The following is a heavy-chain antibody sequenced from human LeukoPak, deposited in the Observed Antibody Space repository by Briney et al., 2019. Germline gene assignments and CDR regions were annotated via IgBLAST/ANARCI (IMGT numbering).Heavy chain of an antibody. CDR3: ARDRGSGNYDY. D-gene: IGHD1-26*01. V-gene: IGHV4-4*07. CDR1: GDSIRTNY. Sequence: SETLSLTCTVSGDSIRTNYWNWIRQPAGKGLEWIGRFQPSGNTNYNPSLKSRLTLSVDTSKNQFSLRLTSVTAADTAVYYCARDRGSGNYDYWGQGTLVTVSS. CDR2: FQPSGNT. J-gene: IGHJ4*02.